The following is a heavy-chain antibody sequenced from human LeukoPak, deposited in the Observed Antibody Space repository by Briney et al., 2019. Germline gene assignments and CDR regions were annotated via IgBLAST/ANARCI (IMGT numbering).Heavy chain of an antibody. CDR3: ARHIRANNWFDP. D-gene: IGHD1-14*01. Sequence: PSETLSLTCTVSGDSISSTDYYWDWIRQPPGKALEWIGDINYRGGIYYKSSLKSRVTMSLDTSKNQLYLRLNSVTAADTGVYYCARHIRANNWFDPWGRGTLVTVSS. CDR1: GDSISSTDYY. V-gene: IGHV4-39*01. J-gene: IGHJ5*02. CDR2: INYRGGI.